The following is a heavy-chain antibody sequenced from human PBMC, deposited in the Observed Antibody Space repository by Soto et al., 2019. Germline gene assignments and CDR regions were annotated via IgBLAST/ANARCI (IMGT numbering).Heavy chain of an antibody. CDR1: GGSISSGGYY. Sequence: QVQLQESGPGLVKPSQTLSLTCTVSGGSISSGGYYWSWIRQHPGNGLEWIGYIYYSGSTYYNQSLKSRVTIPVDTSKNQFSLKLSSVTAADTAVYYCARDLVNSYGYRHFDYWGQGTLVTVSS. CDR2: IYYSGST. V-gene: IGHV4-31*03. D-gene: IGHD5-18*01. J-gene: IGHJ4*02. CDR3: ARDLVNSYGYRHFDY.